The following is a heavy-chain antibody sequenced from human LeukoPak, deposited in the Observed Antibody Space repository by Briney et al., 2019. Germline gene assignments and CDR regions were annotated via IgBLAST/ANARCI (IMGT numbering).Heavy chain of an antibody. J-gene: IGHJ4*02. Sequence: GGSLRLSCAASGFTFSSYGMHWVRQAPGKGLEWVAVISYDGSNKYYADSVKGRFTISRDNSKNTLYLQMSSLRAEDTAVYYCAKGISCDYWGQGTLVTVSS. CDR1: GFTFSSYG. V-gene: IGHV3-30*18. CDR3: AKGISCDY. CDR2: ISYDGSNK.